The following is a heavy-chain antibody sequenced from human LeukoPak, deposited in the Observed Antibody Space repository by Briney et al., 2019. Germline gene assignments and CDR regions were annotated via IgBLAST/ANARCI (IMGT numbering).Heavy chain of an antibody. V-gene: IGHV4-34*01. Sequence: SETLSLTCAVYGGSFSGYYWSWIRQPPGKGLEWIGEINHSGSTYYNPSLKSRVTISVDTSRNQFSLKMSSVTAADTAVYYCASLYGSGFSFDYWGRGTLVTVSS. CDR3: ASLYGSGFSFDY. CDR2: INHSGST. CDR1: GGSFSGYY. D-gene: IGHD3-10*01. J-gene: IGHJ4*02.